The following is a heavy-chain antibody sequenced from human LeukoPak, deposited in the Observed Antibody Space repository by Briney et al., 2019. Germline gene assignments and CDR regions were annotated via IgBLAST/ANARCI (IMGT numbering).Heavy chain of an antibody. D-gene: IGHD3-9*01. V-gene: IGHV4-61*02. Sequence: PSQTLSLTCTVSGGSISSGSYYWSWIRQPAGKGLEWIGRIYTSGSTNYNPSLKSRVTISVDTSKNQFSLKLSSVTAADTAVYNCDNYDILTGYRIWGQGTMVTVSS. CDR3: DNYDILTGYRI. CDR1: GGSISSGSYY. CDR2: IYTSGST. J-gene: IGHJ3*02.